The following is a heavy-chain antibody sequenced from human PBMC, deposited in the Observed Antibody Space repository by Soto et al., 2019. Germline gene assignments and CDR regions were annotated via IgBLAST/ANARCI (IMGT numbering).Heavy chain of an antibody. CDR1: GGTFSSYA. CDR3: ARVDGSGSYFAFDI. J-gene: IGHJ3*02. V-gene: IGHV1-69*01. D-gene: IGHD3-10*01. Sequence: QVQLVQSGAEVKKPGSSVKVSCKASGGTFSSYAISWVRQAPGQGLEWMGGIIPIFGTANYAQKFQGRVTITADEYTITASMEISSLRSEDTAVYYCARVDGSGSYFAFDIWGQGTMVTVSS. CDR2: IIPIFGTA.